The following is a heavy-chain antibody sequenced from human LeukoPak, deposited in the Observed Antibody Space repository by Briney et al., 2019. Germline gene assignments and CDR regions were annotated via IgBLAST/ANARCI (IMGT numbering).Heavy chain of an antibody. CDR1: GGSVSSGSYY. Sequence: SETLSLTCTVSGGSVSSGSYYWGWIRQPPGKGLEWIGYIYYSGSTNYNPSLKSRVTISVDTSKNQFSLKLSSVTAADTAVYYCASGYNSQYFDYWGQGTLVTVSS. CDR2: IYYSGST. V-gene: IGHV4-61*01. J-gene: IGHJ4*02. D-gene: IGHD1-14*01. CDR3: ASGYNSQYFDY.